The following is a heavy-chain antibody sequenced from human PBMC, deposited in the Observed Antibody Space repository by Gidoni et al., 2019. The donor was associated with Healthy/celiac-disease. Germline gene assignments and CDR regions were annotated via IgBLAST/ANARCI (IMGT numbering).Heavy chain of an antibody. J-gene: IGHJ6*02. CDR3: AIMTAAGTPYYYYGMDV. V-gene: IGHV1-69*02. D-gene: IGHD6-13*01. CDR1: GGTFSSYT. Sequence: QVQLVQSGAEVKKPGSSVKVSCKASGGTFSSYTISWVRQAPGQGLEWMGRVIPILGIANYAQKFQGRVTITADKSTSTAYMELSSLRSEDTAVYYCAIMTAAGTPYYYYGMDVWGQGTTVTVSS. CDR2: VIPILGIA.